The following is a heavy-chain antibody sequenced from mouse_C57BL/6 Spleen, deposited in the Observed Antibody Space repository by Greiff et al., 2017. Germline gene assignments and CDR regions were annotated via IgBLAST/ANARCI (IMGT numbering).Heavy chain of an antibody. D-gene: IGHD4-1*01. CDR3: ARSELGGYYAMDY. CDR2: INPNNGGT. Sequence: EVQLQQSGPELVKPGASVKISCKASGYTFTDYYMNWVKQSHGKSLEWIGDINPNNGGTSYNQKFKGKATLTVDKSSSTAYMELRSLTSEDSAVYDCARSELGGYYAMDYWGQGTSVTVSS. CDR1: GYTFTDYY. J-gene: IGHJ4*01. V-gene: IGHV1-26*01.